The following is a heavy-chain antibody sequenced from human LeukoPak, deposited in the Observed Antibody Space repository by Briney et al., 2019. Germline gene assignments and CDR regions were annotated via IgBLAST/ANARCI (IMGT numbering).Heavy chain of an antibody. J-gene: IGHJ3*02. Sequence: SETLSLTCSVSGDSISSSTYYWVWIRHHPGKGLEWIGHIFYSGSTYYNPSLKSRISISVDTSKNQFSLKLGSVTAADTAVYYCARGDDYGGNHDAFDIWGQGTMVTVSS. V-gene: IGHV4-31*03. CDR1: GDSISSSTYY. D-gene: IGHD4-23*01. CDR3: ARGDDYGGNHDAFDI. CDR2: IFYSGST.